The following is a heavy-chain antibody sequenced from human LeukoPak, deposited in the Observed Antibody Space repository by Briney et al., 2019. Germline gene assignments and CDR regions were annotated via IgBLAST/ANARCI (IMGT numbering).Heavy chain of an antibody. CDR2: INPNSGGT. CDR3: ARDLKMGYSSGRYSWGTGSSNDY. V-gene: IGHV1-2*02. CDR1: GYTFTGYY. Sequence: ASVKVSCKASGYTFTGYYMHWVRQAPGQGLEWMGWINPNSGGTNYAQKLQGRVTMTTDTSTSTAYMELRSLRSDDTAVYYCARDLKMGYSSGRYSWGTGSSNDYWGQGTLVSVSS. J-gene: IGHJ4*02. D-gene: IGHD6-19*01.